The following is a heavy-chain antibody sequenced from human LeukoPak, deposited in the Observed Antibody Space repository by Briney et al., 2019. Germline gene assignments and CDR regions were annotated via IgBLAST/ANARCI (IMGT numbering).Heavy chain of an antibody. V-gene: IGHV4-39*02. J-gene: IGHJ4*02. Sequence: SETLSLTCTVSGGSIGSNTYYWGWIRQPPGKGLEWIGSIYYSGSTYYNPSLKSRVTISVDKSKNHFSLKLSSVTAADTAVYYCARTAAGRTPNFDYWGQGTLVTVSS. CDR2: IYYSGST. CDR1: GGSIGSNTYY. CDR3: ARTAAGRTPNFDY. D-gene: IGHD6-13*01.